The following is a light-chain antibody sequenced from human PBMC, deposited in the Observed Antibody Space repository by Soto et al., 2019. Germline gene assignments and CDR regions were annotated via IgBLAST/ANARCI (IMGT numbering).Light chain of an antibody. CDR2: GAS. V-gene: IGKV3-20*01. J-gene: IGKJ1*01. CDR3: QHYASSPWT. Sequence: EIVLTQSPGTLSLSPGERATLSCGASQSVSSSYLAWYQQRLGQAPRLLIYGASIRATGTPDRFSGSGSGTDFTLIISRLETEDFAVYYCQHYASSPWTFGQGTKVEIK. CDR1: QSVSSSY.